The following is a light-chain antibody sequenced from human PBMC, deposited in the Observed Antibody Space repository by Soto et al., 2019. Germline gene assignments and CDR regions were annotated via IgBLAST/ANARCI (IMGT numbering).Light chain of an antibody. CDR3: QQYSTYSRT. Sequence: DIKMTQSPSTLSASVGDRVTITCRASQTISPWLAWYQQKPGKAPKVLIYKASTLQSGVPSRFSGSGSGTEFTLTISSLQPDDFATYYCQQYSTYSRTFGPGTKVEMK. J-gene: IGKJ1*01. CDR1: QTISPW. V-gene: IGKV1-5*03. CDR2: KAS.